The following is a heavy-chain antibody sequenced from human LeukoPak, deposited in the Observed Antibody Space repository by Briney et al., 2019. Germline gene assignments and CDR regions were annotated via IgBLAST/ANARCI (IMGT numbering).Heavy chain of an antibody. CDR1: GFTFSSYA. V-gene: IGHV3-23*01. D-gene: IGHD3-10*01. J-gene: IGHJ4*02. Sequence: GGSLRLSCAASGFTFSSYAMSWVRQAPGKGLEWVSRISSSGGSTYYADSVKGRFTISRDNSKNTLDLQMNSLRAEDTAVYYCAKDQYYYGSGSYYNYFDYWGQGTLVTVSS. CDR2: ISSSGGST. CDR3: AKDQYYYGSGSYYNYFDY.